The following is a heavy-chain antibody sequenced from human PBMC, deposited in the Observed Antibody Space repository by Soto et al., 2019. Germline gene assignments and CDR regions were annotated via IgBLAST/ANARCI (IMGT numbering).Heavy chain of an antibody. CDR1: GFTFNNYA. D-gene: IGHD4-17*01. J-gene: IGHJ3*01. CDR2: ISASGRRT. V-gene: IGHV3-23*01. CDR3: GKDPNGDYVGGFEF. Sequence: EVQLLESGGGLVQPGGSLTLSCAAPGFTFNNYAMSWVRQAPGKGLAWVSGISASGRRTFYADPVKGRFTVSRDFAKNTLSLQMDSLRAEDTAVYFCGKDPNGDYVGGFEFWGPGTMVTGSS.